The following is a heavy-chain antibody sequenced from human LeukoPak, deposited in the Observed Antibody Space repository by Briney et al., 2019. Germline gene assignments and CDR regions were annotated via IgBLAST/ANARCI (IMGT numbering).Heavy chain of an antibody. Sequence: SETLSLTCAVYGGSFSGYYWSWIRQPPGKGLEWIGEINHSGSTNYNPSLKSRVTISVDTSKNQFSLKLSSVTAADTAVYYCARGGYCSSTSCFDYWSQGALVTVSS. CDR2: INHSGST. CDR1: GGSFSGYY. CDR3: ARGGYCSSTSCFDY. V-gene: IGHV4-34*01. J-gene: IGHJ4*02. D-gene: IGHD2-2*01.